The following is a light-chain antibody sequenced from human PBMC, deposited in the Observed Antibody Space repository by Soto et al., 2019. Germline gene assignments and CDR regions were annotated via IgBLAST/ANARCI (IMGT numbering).Light chain of an antibody. V-gene: IGLV2-14*01. CDR3: TSYTSSSPGV. CDR2: EVS. CDR1: SSDVGGYNY. Sequence: QSALTQPASVSGSPGQSITISCTGTSSDVGGYNYVSWYQQHPGKAPKLMIYEVSNRPSGVSNRFSGSKSGNTASLTISGLQAEDEADYYCTSYTSSSPGVFRTATTVTVL. J-gene: IGLJ1*01.